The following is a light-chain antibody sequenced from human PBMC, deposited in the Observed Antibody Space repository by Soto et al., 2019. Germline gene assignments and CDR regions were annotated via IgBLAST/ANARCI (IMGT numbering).Light chain of an antibody. CDR3: QQRTDWPS. Sequence: EIVLTQSPGTLSLSPGESATLSCRASQSVSHFLAWYQQKPGQAPRLLIYDTSSRATGIPGRFSGSGSGTDFTHTNDSLEPEDSAVYYCQQRTDWPSFGGGPKVEI. J-gene: IGKJ4*01. CDR2: DTS. CDR1: QSVSHF. V-gene: IGKV3-11*01.